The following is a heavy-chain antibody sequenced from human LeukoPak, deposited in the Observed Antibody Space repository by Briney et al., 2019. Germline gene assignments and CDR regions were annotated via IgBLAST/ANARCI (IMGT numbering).Heavy chain of an antibody. J-gene: IGHJ4*02. V-gene: IGHV4-34*01. CDR3: ARVWPFDY. CDR2: INHSGST. D-gene: IGHD3-10*01. Sequence: PSETLSLTCAVYGGSFSGYYWSWIRQPPGEGLEWIGEINHSGSTNYNPSLKSRVTISVDTSKNQFSLKLSSVTAADTAVYYCARVWPFDYWGQGTLVTVSS. CDR1: GGSFSGYY.